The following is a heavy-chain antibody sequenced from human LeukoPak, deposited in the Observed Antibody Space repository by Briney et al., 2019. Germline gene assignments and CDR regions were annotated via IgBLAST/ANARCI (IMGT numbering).Heavy chain of an antibody. J-gene: IGHJ4*02. CDR2: IIPIFGTA. D-gene: IGHD6-13*01. V-gene: IGHV1-69*01. CDR3: ARDLGAAGTSDY. Sequence: SVKVSCKASGGTFSSCAISWVRQAPGQGLEWMGGIIPIFGTANYAQKFQGRVTITADESTSTAYMELSSLRSEDTAVYYCARDLGAAGTSDYWGQGTLVTVSS. CDR1: GGTFSSCA.